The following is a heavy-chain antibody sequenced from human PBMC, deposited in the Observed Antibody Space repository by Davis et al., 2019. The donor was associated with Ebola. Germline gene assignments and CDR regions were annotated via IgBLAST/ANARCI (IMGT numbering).Heavy chain of an antibody. CDR3: VKDTSNIWFDV. Sequence: GESLKIPCAASGFDFRNYVMSWVRQAPGKGLEWVSTLGTSADTYYADSVRGRFTIHRDNSKNTLHLQMNSLRVEDTAMYYCVKDTSNIWFDVWGQGTLVTVSA. CDR1: GFDFRNYV. CDR2: LGTSADT. J-gene: IGHJ3*01. D-gene: IGHD2/OR15-2a*01. V-gene: IGHV3-23*01.